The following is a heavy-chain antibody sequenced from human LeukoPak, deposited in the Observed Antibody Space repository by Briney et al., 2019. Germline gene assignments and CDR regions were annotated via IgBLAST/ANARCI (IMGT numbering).Heavy chain of an antibody. CDR1: GYTFSDYY. Sequence: ASVKVSCGTSGYTFSDYYLHWMRRAPGQGLEWMAIINPGTEGRDYAQKFQGRITVTRETPTSTVYMELRSLRSEDTATYYCVREYHGGYFDSWGQGTMVTVSS. CDR2: INPGTEGR. D-gene: IGHD2-2*01. J-gene: IGHJ4*02. V-gene: IGHV1-46*03. CDR3: VREYHGGYFDS.